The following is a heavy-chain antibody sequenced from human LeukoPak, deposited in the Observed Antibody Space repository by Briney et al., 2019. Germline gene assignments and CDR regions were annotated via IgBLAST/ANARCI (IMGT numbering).Heavy chain of an antibody. CDR1: GYTFTSNY. CDR2: ISPSGGST. J-gene: IGHJ5*02. Sequence: ASVKVSCKAFGYTFTSNYMHWVRQAPGQGPEWMGVISPSGGSTTYAQKFQGRVTMTRDMSTSTDYMELSSLRSEDTAIYYCARDNSVGDNAWWFDPWGQGTLVTVSS. V-gene: IGHV1-46*01. CDR3: ARDNSVGDNAWWFDP. D-gene: IGHD1-26*01.